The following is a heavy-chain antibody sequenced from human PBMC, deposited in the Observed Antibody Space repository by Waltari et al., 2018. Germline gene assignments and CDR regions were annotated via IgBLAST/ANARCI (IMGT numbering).Heavy chain of an antibody. J-gene: IGHJ5*02. CDR2: IIPILGIA. CDR3: ARDLAKGSVVKGNWFDP. V-gene: IGHV1-69*04. CDR1: GGTFSRYP. D-gene: IGHD2-15*01. Sequence: QVQLVQSGAEVKKPGSSVKVSCKASGGTFSRYPISWVRQATGHGFEWMGRIIPILGIANYAQKFQGRVTITADKSTSTAYMELSSLRSEDTAVYYCARDLAKGSVVKGNWFDPWGQGTLVTVSS.